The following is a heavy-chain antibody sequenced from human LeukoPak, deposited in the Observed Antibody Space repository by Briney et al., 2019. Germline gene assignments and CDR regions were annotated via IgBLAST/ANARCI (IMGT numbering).Heavy chain of an antibody. J-gene: IGHJ4*02. CDR2: ISSSSSYI. CDR1: GFTFSSCS. CDR3: AIEGLVVIGFDY. D-gene: IGHD3-22*01. V-gene: IGHV3-21*01. Sequence: KPGGSLRLSCAASGFTFSSCSMNWVRQAPGKGLEWVSSISSSSSYIYYADSVKGRFTISRDNAKNSLFLQMNRLRAEDTAVYYFAIEGLVVIGFDYWVQGTLVTVSS.